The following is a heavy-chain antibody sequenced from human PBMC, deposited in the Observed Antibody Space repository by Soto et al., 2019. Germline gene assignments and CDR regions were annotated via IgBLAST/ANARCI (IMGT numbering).Heavy chain of an antibody. CDR2: IYYSGST. CDR3: ASSASSSWYSGVNWFDP. J-gene: IGHJ5*02. V-gene: IGHV4-31*03. Sequence: PSETLSLTCTVSGGSISSGGYYWSWIRQHPGKGLEWIGYIYYSGSTYYNPSLKSRVTISVDTSKNQFSLKLSSVTAADTAVYYCASSASSSWYSGVNWFDPWGQGTLVTVSS. CDR1: GGSISSGGYY. D-gene: IGHD6-13*01.